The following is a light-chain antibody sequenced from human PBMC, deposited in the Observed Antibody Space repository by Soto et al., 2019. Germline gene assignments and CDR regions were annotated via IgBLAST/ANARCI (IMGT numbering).Light chain of an antibody. J-gene: IGKJ4*01. Sequence: EIVLTQSPGTLSLSPGERATLSCRASQSVNNNFLAWYQQKPGQAPRLLIYGASSRATGIPDRFSGSGSGTDFTLTISRLEPEDFAVYHCQQYDTSPLTFGGGTKVDIK. V-gene: IGKV3-20*01. CDR3: QQYDTSPLT. CDR2: GAS. CDR1: QSVNNNF.